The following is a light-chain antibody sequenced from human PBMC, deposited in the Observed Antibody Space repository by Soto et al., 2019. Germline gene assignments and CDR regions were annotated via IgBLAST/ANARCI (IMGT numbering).Light chain of an antibody. CDR1: TGAVTSDFY. CDR2: STN. V-gene: IGLV7-43*01. Sequence: QTVVTQEPSLTVSPGGSVTLPCAASTGAVTSDFYANWFQQKPGQSPRSLIYSTNKRHSWTPERFSASLLGGKAALTLSGAQPEDEADYYCLLSYGGVTVFGGGTKLTVL. CDR3: LLSYGGVTV. J-gene: IGLJ3*02.